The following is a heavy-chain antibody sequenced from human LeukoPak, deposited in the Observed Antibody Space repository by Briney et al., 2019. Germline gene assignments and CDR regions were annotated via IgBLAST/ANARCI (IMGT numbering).Heavy chain of an antibody. D-gene: IGHD1-1*01. Sequence: PGGSLRLSCAASGFTFSSYAMHWVRQAPGKGLEWVAVISYDGSNKYYADSVKGRFTISRDNSKNTLYLQMNSLRAEDTAVYYCARDRGRLYYFDYWGQGTLVTVSS. CDR1: GFTFSSYA. V-gene: IGHV3-30-3*01. J-gene: IGHJ4*02. CDR3: ARDRGRLYYFDY. CDR2: ISYDGSNK.